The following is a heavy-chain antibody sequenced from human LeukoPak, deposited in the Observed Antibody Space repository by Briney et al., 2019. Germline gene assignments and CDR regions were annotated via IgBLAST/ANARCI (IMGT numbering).Heavy chain of an antibody. CDR1: GGTFSSYA. CDR3: ARGRGSGSYYDDY. V-gene: IGHV1-8*02. D-gene: IGHD3-10*01. Sequence: GASVKVSCKASGGTFSSYAISWVRQATGQGLEWMGWMNPNSGNTGYAQKFQGRVTMTRNTSISTAYMELSSLRSEDTAVYYCARGRGSGSYYDDYWGQGTLVTVSS. J-gene: IGHJ4*02. CDR2: MNPNSGNT.